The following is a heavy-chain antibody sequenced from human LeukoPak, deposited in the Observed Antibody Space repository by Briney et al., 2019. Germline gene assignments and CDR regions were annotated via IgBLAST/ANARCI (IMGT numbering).Heavy chain of an antibody. J-gene: IGHJ6*03. CDR3: ARLRPYYYYMDV. Sequence: GESLKISCKGSGYSFTSYWIGWVRQMPGKGLEWMGIVYPGNSETRYSPSFQGQVTISADRSITTAYLQWSSLKAPDTAMYYCARLRPYYYYMDVWGKGTTVTVSS. CDR2: VYPGNSET. CDR1: GYSFTSYW. V-gene: IGHV5-51*01.